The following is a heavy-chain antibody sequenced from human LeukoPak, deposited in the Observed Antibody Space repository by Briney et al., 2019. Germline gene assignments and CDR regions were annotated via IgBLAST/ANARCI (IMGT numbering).Heavy chain of an antibody. Sequence: GGSLRLSCAASGFSFSSHTMNWLRQAPGKGLEWVSSITAGTIYTYYADSVKGRFTISRDNAKNSLYLQMNSLRPGDTAVYYCASQGGLDVWGQGTTVTVSS. CDR2: ITAGTIYT. V-gene: IGHV3-21*01. CDR3: ASQGGLDV. CDR1: GFSFSSHT. J-gene: IGHJ6*02.